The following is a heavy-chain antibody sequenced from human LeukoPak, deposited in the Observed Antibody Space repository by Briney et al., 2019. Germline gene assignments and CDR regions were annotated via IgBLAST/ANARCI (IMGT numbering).Heavy chain of an antibody. CDR3: AKVWDTYYYDSSGSFDY. J-gene: IGHJ4*02. CDR2: ISSSGGST. Sequence: PGGSLRLSCAASGFTFDDYGMSWVRQAPGKGLEWVSAISSSGGSTYYADSVKGRFTISRDNSKNTLYLQMNSLRAEDTAVYYCAKVWDTYYYDSSGSFDYWGQGTLVTVSS. V-gene: IGHV3-23*01. D-gene: IGHD3-22*01. CDR1: GFTFDDYG.